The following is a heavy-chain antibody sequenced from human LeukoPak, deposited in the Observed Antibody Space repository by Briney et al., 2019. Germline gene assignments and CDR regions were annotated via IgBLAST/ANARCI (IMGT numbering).Heavy chain of an antibody. Sequence: PGGSLRLSCAASGFTLSSNYMQWVRQAPGKGLVWVSRISLDGSDTTYAHFAKGRFTISRDNAKSTVYLEMNSLRAEDTAVYYCARALRSPGDSGLDYWGQGALVTVSS. D-gene: IGHD3-10*01. V-gene: IGHV3-74*03. CDR3: ARALRSPGDSGLDY. J-gene: IGHJ4*02. CDR2: ISLDGSDT. CDR1: GFTLSSNY.